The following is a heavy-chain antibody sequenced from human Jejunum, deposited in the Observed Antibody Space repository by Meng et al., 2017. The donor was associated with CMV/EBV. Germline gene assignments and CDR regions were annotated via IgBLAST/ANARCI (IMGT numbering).Heavy chain of an antibody. V-gene: IGHV3-74*01. Sequence: LSCAASGFTFSSYWMPWVRQVPGKGLVWVARIDTGGSRTDYADSAKGRFTISRDNVKNTLYLQMNSLRAEDTAVYYCARDLGGGSGYWGQGTLVTVSS. CDR1: GFTFSSYW. CDR2: IDTGGSRT. J-gene: IGHJ4*02. D-gene: IGHD3-16*01. CDR3: ARDLGGGSGY.